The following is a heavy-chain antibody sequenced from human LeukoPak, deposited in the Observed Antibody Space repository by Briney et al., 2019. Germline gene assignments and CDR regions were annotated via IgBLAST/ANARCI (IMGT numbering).Heavy chain of an antibody. Sequence: SETLSLTCAVYGGSFSGYYWSWICQPPGKGLEWIGEINHSGSTNYNPSLKSRVTISVDTSKNQFSLKLSSVTAADTAVYYCARGIRLLTVGVSAGLDVWGQGTTVTVSS. CDR2: INHSGST. D-gene: IGHD4-23*01. V-gene: IGHV4-34*01. CDR3: ARGIRLLTVGVSAGLDV. CDR1: GGSFSGYY. J-gene: IGHJ6*02.